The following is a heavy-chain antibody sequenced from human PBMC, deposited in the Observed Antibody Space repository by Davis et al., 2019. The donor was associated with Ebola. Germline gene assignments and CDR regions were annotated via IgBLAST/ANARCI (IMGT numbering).Heavy chain of an antibody. CDR3: ARRATDYIWGSYRRTPYYFDY. Sequence: PSETLSLTCTVSGGSISGYYWSWIRQPPGKGLEWIGEINHSGSTNYNPSLKSRVTISVDTSKNQFSLKLSSVTAADTAVYYCARRATDYIWGSYRRTPYYFDYWGQGTLVTVSS. V-gene: IGHV4-34*01. CDR2: INHSGST. D-gene: IGHD3-16*02. J-gene: IGHJ4*02. CDR1: GGSISGYY.